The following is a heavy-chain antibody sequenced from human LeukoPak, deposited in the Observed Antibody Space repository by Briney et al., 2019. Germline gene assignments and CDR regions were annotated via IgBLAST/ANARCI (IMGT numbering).Heavy chain of an antibody. CDR3: AKAGAIDDFWSGYYSASGYGMDV. CDR2: ISGSGGST. J-gene: IGHJ6*02. D-gene: IGHD3-3*01. Sequence: GGSLRLSCAASGFTFSSYAMSWVRQAPGKGLEWVSAISGSGGSTYYADSVKGRFTISRDNSKNTLYLQMNSLRAEDTAVYYCAKAGAIDDFWSGYYSASGYGMDVWGQGTTVTVSS. V-gene: IGHV3-23*01. CDR1: GFTFSSYA.